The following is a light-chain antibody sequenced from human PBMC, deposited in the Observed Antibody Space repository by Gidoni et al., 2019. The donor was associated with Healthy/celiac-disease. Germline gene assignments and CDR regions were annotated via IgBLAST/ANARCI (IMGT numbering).Light chain of an antibody. V-gene: IGKV3-11*01. CDR1: QSVSSY. CDR3: QQRSNWPSYT. Sequence: EIVLTPSPATLSLSPGERATLSCRASQSVSSYLDWYQQKPGQAPRLLIYDASNRATGIPARFSGSGSGTDFTLTISRLEPEDFAVYYCQQRSNWPSYTFGQGTKLEIK. J-gene: IGKJ2*01. CDR2: DAS.